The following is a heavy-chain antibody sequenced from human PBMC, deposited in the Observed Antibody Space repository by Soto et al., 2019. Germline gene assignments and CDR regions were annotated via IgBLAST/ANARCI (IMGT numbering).Heavy chain of an antibody. J-gene: IGHJ4*02. D-gene: IGHD4-17*01. Sequence: EVQLVESGGGLVQPGRSLRLSCAASWFTVDDYAMHWVRQAPGKGLEWVSGISWNSETIDYADSVKGRFTISRDNAKSSLFLQMNSLRPDDTALYYCAKDMKWGGMTTIHYFDSWGQGTLVTVSS. CDR3: AKDMKWGGMTTIHYFDS. CDR1: WFTVDDYA. CDR2: ISWNSETI. V-gene: IGHV3-9*01.